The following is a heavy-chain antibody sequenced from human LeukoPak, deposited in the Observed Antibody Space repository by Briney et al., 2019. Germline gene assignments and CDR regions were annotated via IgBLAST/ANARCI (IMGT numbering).Heavy chain of an antibody. CDR2: IYYSGGT. D-gene: IGHD3-10*01. Sequence: PSETLSLTCTVSGGSISSSTYYWGWIRQPPGKGLEWIGSIYYSGGTYYNPSLKSRVTISVDTSKDQFSLKLSSVTAADTAVYYCAREFDSSGDYWGQGTLVTVSS. CDR3: AREFDSSGDY. V-gene: IGHV4-39*07. CDR1: GGSISSSTYY. J-gene: IGHJ4*02.